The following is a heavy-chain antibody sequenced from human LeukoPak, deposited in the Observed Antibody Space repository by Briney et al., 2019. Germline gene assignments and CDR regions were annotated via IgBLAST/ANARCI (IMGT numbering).Heavy chain of an antibody. V-gene: IGHV3-23*01. Sequence: GGSLRLSCAASGFTFSNAWMSWVRQAPGKGLEWVSAISGSGGSTYYADSVKGRFTISRDNSKNTLYLQMNSLRAEDTAVYYCAKAHSGSHSAFDIWGQGTMVTVSS. CDR1: GFTFSNAW. J-gene: IGHJ3*02. CDR3: AKAHSGSHSAFDI. D-gene: IGHD1-26*01. CDR2: ISGSGGST.